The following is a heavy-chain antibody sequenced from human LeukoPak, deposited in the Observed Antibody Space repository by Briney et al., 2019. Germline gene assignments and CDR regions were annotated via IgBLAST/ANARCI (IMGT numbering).Heavy chain of an antibody. CDR2: TYYRSKWYN. CDR1: GDSFSSNSAA. D-gene: IGHD6-19*01. Sequence: SQTLSLTCAISGDSFSSNSAAWNWLRQSPSRGLEWLGRTYYRSKWYNDYAVSVKSRITINPDTSKNQFSLQLNSVTPEDTAVYYCARVSAVAGTDFDYWGQGTLGTVSS. V-gene: IGHV6-1*01. J-gene: IGHJ4*02. CDR3: ARVSAVAGTDFDY.